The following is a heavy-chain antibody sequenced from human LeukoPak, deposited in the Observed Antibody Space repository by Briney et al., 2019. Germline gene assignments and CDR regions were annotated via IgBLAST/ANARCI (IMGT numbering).Heavy chain of an antibody. D-gene: IGHD6-13*01. CDR3: ARDLFRFTAGPDY. J-gene: IGHJ4*02. V-gene: IGHV3-7*01. CDR2: IKQDGSEK. Sequence: PGGSLRLSCAASGFTFSSYWMSWVRQAPGKGLEWVANIKQDGSEKYYVDSVKGRFTISRDNAKNSLYLQMNSLRAEDTAVYYCARDLFRFTAGPDYWGQGTLVTVSS. CDR1: GFTFSSYW.